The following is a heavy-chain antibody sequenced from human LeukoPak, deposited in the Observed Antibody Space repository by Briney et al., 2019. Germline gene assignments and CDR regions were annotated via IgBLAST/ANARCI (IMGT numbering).Heavy chain of an antibody. J-gene: IGHJ4*02. CDR3: AKPPYDSSGYYQSTFEY. CDR1: GFTFSSYA. D-gene: IGHD3-22*01. V-gene: IGHV3-30-3*02. CDR2: ISYDGSNK. Sequence: QAGGSLRLSCAASGFTFSSYAMHWVRQAPGKGLEWVAVISYDGSNKYYADSVKGRFTISRDNSKNTLYLQMNSLRAEDTAVYYCAKPPYDSSGYYQSTFEYWGQGTLVTVSS.